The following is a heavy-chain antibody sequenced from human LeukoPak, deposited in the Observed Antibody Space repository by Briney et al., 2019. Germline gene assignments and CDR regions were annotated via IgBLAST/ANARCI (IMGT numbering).Heavy chain of an antibody. CDR3: ARPKEVDYYYYMDV. CDR2: IYTSGST. CDR1: GGSISSGSYY. V-gene: IGHV4-61*02. J-gene: IGHJ6*03. D-gene: IGHD2-2*01. Sequence: SETLSLTCTVSGGSISSGSYYWSWIRQPAGKGLEWIGRIYTSGSTNHNPSLKSRVTISVDTSKNQFSLKLRSVTAADTAVYYCARPKEVDYYYYMDVWGKGTTVTVSS.